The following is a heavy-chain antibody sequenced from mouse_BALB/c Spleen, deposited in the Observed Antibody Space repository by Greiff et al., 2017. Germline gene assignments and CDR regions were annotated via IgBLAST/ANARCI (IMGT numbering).Heavy chain of an antibody. Sequence: EVQLMESGGGLVQPGGSLKLSCAASGFTFSSYGMSWVRQTPDKRLELVATINSNGGSTYYPDSVKGRFTISRDNAKNTLYLQMSSLKSEDTAMYYCARGGGYVGYWGQGTTLTVSS. CDR2: INSNGGST. V-gene: IGHV5-6-3*01. J-gene: IGHJ2*01. D-gene: IGHD1-2*01. CDR1: GFTFSSYG. CDR3: ARGGGYVGY.